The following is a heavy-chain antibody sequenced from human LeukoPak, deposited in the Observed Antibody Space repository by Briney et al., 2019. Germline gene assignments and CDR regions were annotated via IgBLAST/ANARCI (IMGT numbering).Heavy chain of an antibody. J-gene: IGHJ4*02. Sequence: PSETLSLTCTVSGDSFSSPTLPWAWIRQPPGKGLEWIGNIYNSGSIYTNPSLKSRVDISIDTSKNQFSLRLRSVTAADTAVYYCARAFRAAGLDYWGQGTLVTVSS. V-gene: IGHV4-39*07. CDR2: IYNSGSI. CDR3: ARAFRAAGLDY. CDR1: GDSFSSPTLP. D-gene: IGHD6-13*01.